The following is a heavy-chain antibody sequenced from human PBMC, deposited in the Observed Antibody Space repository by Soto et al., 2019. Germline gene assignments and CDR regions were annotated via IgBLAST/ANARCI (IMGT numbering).Heavy chain of an antibody. V-gene: IGHV3-21*06. CDR1: GFTFGSFT. D-gene: IGHD3-16*01. Sequence: EVHLVEAGGGLVKPGESLTLSCAASGFTFGSFTLNWVRQAPGKGLEWVSSISSSSAYIYYAESGKGRFTISRDNARSTLYLQMTSLRLDDTAVYFCARDGLTFGGEWGQGSLVAVSS. CDR3: ARDGLTFGGE. J-gene: IGHJ4*02. CDR2: ISSSSAYI.